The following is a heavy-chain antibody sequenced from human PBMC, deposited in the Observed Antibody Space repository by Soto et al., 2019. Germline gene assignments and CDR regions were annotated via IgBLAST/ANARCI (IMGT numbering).Heavy chain of an antibody. CDR1: GGTFSSYA. J-gene: IGHJ3*02. CDR2: IIPIFGTA. D-gene: IGHD6-6*01. Sequence: QVQLVQSGAAVKKPGSSVKVSCKASGGTFSSYAISWVRQAPGQGLEWMGGIIPIFGTANYAQKCQGRVTITADESTITAYMELSSLRSEDAAVYYCAGEYSSSCYVGGAFDIWGQGTMVTVSS. CDR3: AGEYSSSCYVGGAFDI. V-gene: IGHV1-69*12.